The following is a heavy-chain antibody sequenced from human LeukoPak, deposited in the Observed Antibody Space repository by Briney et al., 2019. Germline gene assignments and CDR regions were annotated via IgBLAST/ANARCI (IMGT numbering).Heavy chain of an antibody. CDR1: GGSISSYY. J-gene: IGHJ6*02. D-gene: IGHD6-19*01. Sequence: SETLSLTCTVSGGSISSYYWSWIRQPPGKGLEWIGYIYYSGSTNYNPSLKSRVTMSVDTSKNQFSLKLSSVTAADTAVYYCARGRYSSGWYPNYGMDVWGQRTTVTVSS. CDR3: ARGRYSSGWYPNYGMDV. CDR2: IYYSGST. V-gene: IGHV4-59*08.